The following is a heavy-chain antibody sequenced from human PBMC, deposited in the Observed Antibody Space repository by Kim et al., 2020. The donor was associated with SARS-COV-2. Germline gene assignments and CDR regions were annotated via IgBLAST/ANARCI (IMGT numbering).Heavy chain of an antibody. J-gene: IGHJ4*02. Sequence: TLFGDSVERRFTVSRDNSNDTLFLQMNSLRAEDTAMYYCAKDRGSFWSLDYWGLGTLVTVSS. D-gene: IGHD6-19*01. CDR2: T. CDR3: AKDRGSFWSLDY. V-gene: IGHV3-NL1*01.